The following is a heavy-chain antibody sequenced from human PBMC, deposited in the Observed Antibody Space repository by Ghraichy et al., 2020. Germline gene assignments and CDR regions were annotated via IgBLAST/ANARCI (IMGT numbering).Heavy chain of an antibody. J-gene: IGHJ4*02. CDR2: IWYDGSNK. V-gene: IGHV3-33*01. Sequence: GGSLRLSCAASGFTFSSYGMHWVRQAPGKGLEWVAVIWYDGSNKYYADSVKGRFTISRDNSKNTLYLQMNSLRAEDTAVYYCARDASAVEMATMYFDYWGQGTLVTVSS. CDR1: GFTFSSYG. D-gene: IGHD5-24*01. CDR3: ARDASAVEMATMYFDY.